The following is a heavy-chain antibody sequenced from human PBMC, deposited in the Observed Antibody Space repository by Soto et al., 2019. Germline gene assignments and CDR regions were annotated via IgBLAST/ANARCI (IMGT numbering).Heavy chain of an antibody. J-gene: IGHJ4*02. CDR2: ISGSGGST. V-gene: IGHV3-23*01. CDR1: GFAFSSYA. CDR3: AKDLGMTGQLETPH. Sequence: GSLRLSCAASGFAFSSYAMSWVRQAPGKGLEWVSAISGSGGSTYYADSVKGRFTISRDNSKNTLYLQMNSLRAEDTAVYYCAKDLGMTGQLETPHWGQGTLVTVSS. D-gene: IGHD1-1*01.